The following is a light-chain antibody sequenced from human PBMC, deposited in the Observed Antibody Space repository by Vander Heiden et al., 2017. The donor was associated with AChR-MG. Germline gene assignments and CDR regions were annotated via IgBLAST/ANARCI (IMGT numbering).Light chain of an antibody. V-gene: IGLV2-8*01. CDR3: SSYAGSDKSVV. CDR2: EVS. J-gene: IGLJ2*01. Sequence: QSALTPPPSASGSPGQSVTISCTGTRSDVGGYNFVSWYQQHPGKAPKLMIYEVSKRPSVVPDRFSGSKSGNTASLTVSGLQAEDEANYYCSSYAGSDKSVVFGGGTKLTVL. CDR1: RSDVGGYNF.